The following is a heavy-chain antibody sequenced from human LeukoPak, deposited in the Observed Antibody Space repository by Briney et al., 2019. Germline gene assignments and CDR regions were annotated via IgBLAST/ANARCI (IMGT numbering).Heavy chain of an antibody. CDR1: GFTFSSYG. D-gene: IGHD3-10*01. Sequence: GGSLRLSCAASGFTFSSYGMHWVRQAPGKGLEWVAFIRYDGSNKYYADSVKGRFTISRDNSKNTLWLHMTSLRAEDTATYYCAKGSYSGDSSPTGDDYWGQGTLVTVSS. J-gene: IGHJ4*02. CDR3: AKGSYSGDSSPTGDDY. CDR2: IRYDGSNK. V-gene: IGHV3-30*02.